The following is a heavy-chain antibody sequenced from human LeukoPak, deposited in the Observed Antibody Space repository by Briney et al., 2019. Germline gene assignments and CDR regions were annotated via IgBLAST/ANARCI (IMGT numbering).Heavy chain of an antibody. V-gene: IGHV4-39*01. CDR3: AKETIVVVPAAILRYYYYYYMDV. CDR1: GGSISTYY. Sequence: SETLSLTCTVSGGSISTYYWGWIRQPPGKGLEWIGSIYYSGSTYYNPSLKSRVTISVDTSKNQFSLKLSSVTAADTAVYYCAKETIVVVPAAILRYYYYYYMDVWGKGTTVTVSS. J-gene: IGHJ6*03. D-gene: IGHD2-2*02. CDR2: IYYSGST.